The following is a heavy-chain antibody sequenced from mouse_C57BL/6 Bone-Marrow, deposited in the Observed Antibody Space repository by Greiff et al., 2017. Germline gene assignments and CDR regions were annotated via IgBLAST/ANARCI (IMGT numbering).Heavy chain of an antibody. J-gene: IGHJ1*03. V-gene: IGHV5-4*01. Sequence: VQLQQSGGGLVKPGGSLKLSCAASGFTFSSYAMSWVRQTPEKRLEWVATISDGGSYTYYPDNVKGRFTISRDNAKNNLYLQMSHLKSEDTAMYYCAREGYFDVCGTGTTVTVSS. CDR3: AREGYFDV. CDR1: GFTFSSYA. CDR2: ISDGGSYT.